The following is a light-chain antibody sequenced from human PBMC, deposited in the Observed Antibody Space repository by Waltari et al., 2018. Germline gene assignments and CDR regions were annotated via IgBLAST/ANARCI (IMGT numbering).Light chain of an antibody. CDR1: GSNIGPGYA. CDR2: GTS. CDR3: QSYDTTLSVV. J-gene: IGLJ3*02. V-gene: IGLV1-40*01. Sequence: QSVLTQPPSVSGAPGQKVTISCTGSGSNIGPGYAVPWYQQLPRAAPKLLIYGTSSRPLGVPDRFFGSTSGTSASLAITGLQAEDEADYYCQSYDTTLSVVFGGGTKLTVL.